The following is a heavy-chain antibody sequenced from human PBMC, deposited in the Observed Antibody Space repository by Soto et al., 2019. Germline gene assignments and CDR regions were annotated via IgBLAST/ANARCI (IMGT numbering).Heavy chain of an antibody. V-gene: IGHV4-34*01. CDR1: GGSFSGYY. D-gene: IGHD3-22*01. CDR2: INHSGST. Sequence: SSETLSLTCAVYGGSFSGYYWTWIRKPPGTGLEWIGEINHSGSTNYNPSLKSRVTISVDTSKNQFSLKLTSVTAADTAVYYCARLGYYYDSSGPHPGYFDYWGQGTLVTVSS. CDR3: ARLGYYYDSSGPHPGYFDY. J-gene: IGHJ4*02.